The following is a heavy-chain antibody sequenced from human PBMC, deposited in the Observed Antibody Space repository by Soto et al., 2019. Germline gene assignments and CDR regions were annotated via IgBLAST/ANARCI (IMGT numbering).Heavy chain of an antibody. Sequence: PGGSLRLSCAASGFTFSSYSMNWVRQAPGKGLEWVSSISSSSSYIYYADSVKGRFTISRDNAKNSLYLQMNSLRAEDTAVYYCARAGAIGVAVLEHQLDYWGQGTLVTVSS. CDR1: GFTFSSYS. D-gene: IGHD6-19*01. CDR3: ARAGAIGVAVLEHQLDY. V-gene: IGHV3-21*01. J-gene: IGHJ4*02. CDR2: ISSSSSYI.